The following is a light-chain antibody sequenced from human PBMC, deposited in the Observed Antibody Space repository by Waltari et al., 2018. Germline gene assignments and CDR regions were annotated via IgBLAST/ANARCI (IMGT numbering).Light chain of an antibody. Sequence: DIQMTQSPSSLSASVGDRVTITCRPSQTISTSLNWYQQKPGKTPKLLIYGASNLQSGVPSRFSGSGSGTDFTLTIRSLQPEDSATYYCEQSYSTPLTFGGGTKVEIK. CDR2: GAS. J-gene: IGKJ4*01. CDR1: QTISTS. CDR3: EQSYSTPLT. V-gene: IGKV1-39*01.